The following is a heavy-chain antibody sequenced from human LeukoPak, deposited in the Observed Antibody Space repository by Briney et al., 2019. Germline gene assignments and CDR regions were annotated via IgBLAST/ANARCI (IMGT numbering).Heavy chain of an antibody. CDR1: GYTFTSYH. D-gene: IGHD2-2*01. Sequence: ASVTVSCTASGYTFTSYHMHWVRQAPGQGLEWMGLINLSGGGTTYAQRFQGRVTLTRDTSTSTVYMELSSLRSEDTAVYYCASTGGCSSTSCYYYYGMDVWGQGTTVTVSS. V-gene: IGHV1-46*01. CDR3: ASTGGCSSTSCYYYYGMDV. CDR2: INLSGGGT. J-gene: IGHJ6*02.